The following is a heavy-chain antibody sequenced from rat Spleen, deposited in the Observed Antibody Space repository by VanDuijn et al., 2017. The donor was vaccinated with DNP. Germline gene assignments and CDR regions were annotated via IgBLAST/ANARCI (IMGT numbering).Heavy chain of an antibody. CDR2: MWSGGTT. V-gene: IGHV2S63*01. Sequence: EVQLKESGPGLVQPSQTLSLTCTVSGFSLTDYSVHWVRQPPGKGLEWMGVMWSGGTTAYNSALKSRLSISRDTSKSQVFLKMNSLQTEDIGTYYCARLGLGPDHWGQGIMVTVSS. D-gene: IGHD5-1*01. J-gene: IGHJ2*01. CDR1: GFSLTDYS. CDR3: ARLGLGPDH.